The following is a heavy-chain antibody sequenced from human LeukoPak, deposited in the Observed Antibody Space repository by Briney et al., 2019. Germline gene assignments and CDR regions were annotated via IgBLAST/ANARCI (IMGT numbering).Heavy chain of an antibody. CDR1: GFTFSSYW. CDR2: INSDGRTT. CDR3: ARGRDIVVVPAAIGWFDP. J-gene: IGHJ5*02. D-gene: IGHD2-2*02. V-gene: IGHV3-74*01. Sequence: PGGSLRLSCAASGFTFSSYWMHWVRQAPGGGLVWVSHINSDGRTTNYADSVKGRSTISRDNAKNTVYLQMNSLRAEDTAVYYCARGRDIVVVPAAIGWFDPWGQGTLVTVSS.